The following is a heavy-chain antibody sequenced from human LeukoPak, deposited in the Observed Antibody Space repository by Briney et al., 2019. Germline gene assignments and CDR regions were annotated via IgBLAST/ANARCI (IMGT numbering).Heavy chain of an antibody. J-gene: IGHJ4*02. CDR3: ARPGIVGSKVDY. V-gene: IGHV4-39*01. CDR2: IYYSGST. CDR1: GGSISSSSYY. Sequence: PSETLSLTCTVSGGSISSSSYYWGWLRQPPGKGLEWIVSIYYSGSTYYNPSLKSRVTISVDTSKNQFSLKLSSVTAADTAVYYCARPGIVGSKVDYWGQGTLVTVSS. D-gene: IGHD1-26*01.